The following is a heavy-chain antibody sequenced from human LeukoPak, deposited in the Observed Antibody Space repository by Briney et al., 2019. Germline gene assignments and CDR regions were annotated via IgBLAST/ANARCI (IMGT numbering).Heavy chain of an antibody. D-gene: IGHD1-7*01. J-gene: IGHJ4*02. V-gene: IGHV3-53*01. Sequence: GGSLRLSCAASGFTVSSNYMSWVRQAPGKGLEWVSVIYSGGSTYYADSVKGRFTISRDNSKNTLYLQMNSLRAEDTAVYYCARSITGTVFDYWGQGTLVTVSS. CDR3: ARSITGTVFDY. CDR2: IYSGGST. CDR1: GFTVSSNY.